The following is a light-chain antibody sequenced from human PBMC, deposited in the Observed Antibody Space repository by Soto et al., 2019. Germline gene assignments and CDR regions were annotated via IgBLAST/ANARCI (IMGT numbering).Light chain of an antibody. V-gene: IGKV3D-15*01. CDR3: QQYYSTPLT. CDR1: QSVSSY. Sequence: EIVVTQSPGTLSLSPGERATLSCRASQSVSSYLAWYQQKPGQAPRLLIYGASSRATGIPDMFSGSGSGTDFTLTISSLQAEDVAVYYCQQYYSTPLTFGAGTKVDI. J-gene: IGKJ4*01. CDR2: GAS.